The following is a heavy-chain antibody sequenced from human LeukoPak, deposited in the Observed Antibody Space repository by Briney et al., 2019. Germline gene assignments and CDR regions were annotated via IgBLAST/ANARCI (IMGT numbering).Heavy chain of an antibody. D-gene: IGHD1-14*01. CDR3: ARHARYGKDRPNFDY. J-gene: IGHJ4*02. CDR1: GGSISSSSYY. CDR2: IYYSGST. V-gene: IGHV4-39*01. Sequence: PSETLSLTCTVSGGSISSSSYYWGWIRQPPGKGLEWIGSIYYSGSTYYNPSLKSRVTISVDTSKNQFSLKLSSVTAADTAVYYCARHARYGKDRPNFDYWGQGTLVTVSS.